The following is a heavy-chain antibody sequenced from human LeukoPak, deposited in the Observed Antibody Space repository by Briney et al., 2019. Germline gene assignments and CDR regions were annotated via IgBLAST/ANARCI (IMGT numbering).Heavy chain of an antibody. CDR2: ISAYNGNT. D-gene: IGHD3-3*01. CDR1: GYTFTSYG. V-gene: IGHV1-18*01. J-gene: IGHJ4*02. Sequence: ASVKVSCKASGYTFTSYGISWVRQAPGQGHEWMGWISAYNGNTNYAQKLQGRVTMTTDTSTSTAYMELRSLRSDDTAVYYRARDFWSGLKTSTDYWGQGTLVTVSS. CDR3: ARDFWSGLKTSTDY.